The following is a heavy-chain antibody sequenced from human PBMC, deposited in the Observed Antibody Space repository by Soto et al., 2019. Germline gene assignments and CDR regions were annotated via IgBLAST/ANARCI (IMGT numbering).Heavy chain of an antibody. CDR3: ARHAPLHYDYIWGSYRRSTIPTNHFDY. CDR1: GGSISSYY. D-gene: IGHD3-16*02. J-gene: IGHJ4*02. Sequence: SETLSLTCTVSGGSISSYYWSWIRQPPGKGLEWIGYIYYSGSTNYNPSLKSRVTISVDTSKNQFSLKLGSVTAADTAVYYCARHAPLHYDYIWGSYRRSTIPTNHFDYWGQGTLVTVSS. V-gene: IGHV4-59*08. CDR2: IYYSGST.